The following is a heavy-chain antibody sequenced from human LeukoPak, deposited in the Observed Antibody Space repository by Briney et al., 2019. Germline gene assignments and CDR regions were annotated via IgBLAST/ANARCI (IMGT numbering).Heavy chain of an antibody. Sequence: GGSLRLSCAATGFTFSSYSMNWVRQAPGKGLEWVSSISSSSSYIYYADSVKGRFTISRDNAKNSLYLQMNSLRAEDTAVYYCARDQEVPAAIRGKSMDVWGKGTTVTVSS. V-gene: IGHV3-21*01. D-gene: IGHD2-2*02. CDR2: ISSSSSYI. J-gene: IGHJ6*04. CDR1: GFTFSSYS. CDR3: ARDQEVPAAIRGKSMDV.